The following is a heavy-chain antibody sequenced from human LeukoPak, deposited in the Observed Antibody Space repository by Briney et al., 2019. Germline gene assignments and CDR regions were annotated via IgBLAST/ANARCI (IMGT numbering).Heavy chain of an antibody. Sequence: GSLRLSCAASGFTVSSNYMSWVRQAPGKGLEWVSVIYSDGSTYYADSVKGRFTISRDNSKNTLYLQMNSLRAEDTAVYYCARDMSGGWYYFDYWGQGTLVTVSS. CDR1: GFTVSSNY. J-gene: IGHJ4*02. V-gene: IGHV3-53*01. CDR3: ARDMSGGWYYFDY. D-gene: IGHD6-19*01. CDR2: IYSDGST.